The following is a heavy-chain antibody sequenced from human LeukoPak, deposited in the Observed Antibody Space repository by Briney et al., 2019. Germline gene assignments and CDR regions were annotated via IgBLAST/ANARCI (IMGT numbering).Heavy chain of an antibody. V-gene: IGHV5-51*01. CDR3: ASTPRYSGSYGSSFDY. D-gene: IGHD1-26*01. Sequence: GESLQISCKGSGYSITTYWIGWVRQMPGKGLEWMGIIYPGDSDTRHSPSFQGQVTISADKSISTAYLQWSSLKASDTAMYYCASTPRYSGSYGSSFDYWGQGTLVTVSS. CDR2: IYPGDSDT. J-gene: IGHJ4*02. CDR1: GYSITTYW.